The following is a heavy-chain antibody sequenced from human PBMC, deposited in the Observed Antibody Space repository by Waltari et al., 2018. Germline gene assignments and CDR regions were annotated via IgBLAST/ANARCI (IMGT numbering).Heavy chain of an antibody. Sequence: QVQLQESGPGLVRPSQTLSLTCPVSGGSISRGSVPWTWIRQPAGKGLEWVGHIFTSGSTKYNPSLKSRVSVSLDTSENQFSLRLSSVTAADTAVYYCARDEARYYDIMTGGGYYGLDVWGQGTTVTVSS. CDR1: GGSISRGSVP. CDR2: IFTSGST. CDR3: ARDEARYYDIMTGGGYYGLDV. D-gene: IGHD3-9*01. V-gene: IGHV4-61*02. J-gene: IGHJ6*02.